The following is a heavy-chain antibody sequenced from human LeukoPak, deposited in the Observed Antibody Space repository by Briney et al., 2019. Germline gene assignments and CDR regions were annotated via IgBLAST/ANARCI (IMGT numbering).Heavy chain of an antibody. D-gene: IGHD3-10*01. V-gene: IGHV3-23*01. CDR3: AKDQEWFGELLGAFDY. CDR2: ISGSGGST. Sequence: PGGSLRLSCAASGFTFSSYAMSWVRQAPGKGLEWVSAISGSGGSTYYADSVKGRFTISRDNSKNTLYLQMNSLRAEDTAVYYCAKDQEWFGELLGAFDYWGQGTLVTVSS. J-gene: IGHJ4*02. CDR1: GFTFSSYA.